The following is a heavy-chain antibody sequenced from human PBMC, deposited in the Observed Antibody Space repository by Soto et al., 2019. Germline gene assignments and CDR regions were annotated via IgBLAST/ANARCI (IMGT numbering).Heavy chain of an antibody. CDR3: ASLCWTVPPFDS. CDR1: GLTFRNSG. D-gene: IGHD3-3*01. Sequence: EVQLLESGGGLVQPGESLRLSCAASGLTFRNSGMSWVRQAPGKGLEWVSAISGGAGTTDYAESVKGRFTISRDNSKKTLYLQMNSLRVEDTAVYYCASLCWTVPPFDSWGQVTLVIVSS. J-gene: IGHJ4*02. CDR2: ISGGAGTT. V-gene: IGHV3-23*01.